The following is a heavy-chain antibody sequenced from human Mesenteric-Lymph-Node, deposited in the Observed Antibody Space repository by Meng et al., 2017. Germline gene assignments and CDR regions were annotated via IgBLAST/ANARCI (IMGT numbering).Heavy chain of an antibody. J-gene: IGHJ4*02. CDR2: INPDGSSS. D-gene: IGHD5-12*01. V-gene: IGHV3-74*01. Sequence: LLGSGGGLPQPGGSLGLSCAASGFTFSSNYMHWVRQTPGKGLVWVSRINPDGSSSNNADSVKGRFIISRDNAKNTLYLQMSSLTAEDTAVYFCATGGSGYYGYWGQGTLVTVSS. CDR1: GFTFSSNY. CDR3: ATGGSGYYGY.